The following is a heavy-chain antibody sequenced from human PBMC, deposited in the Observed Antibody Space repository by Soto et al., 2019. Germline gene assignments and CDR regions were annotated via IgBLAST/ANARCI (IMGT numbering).Heavy chain of an antibody. J-gene: IGHJ5*02. CDR3: ATQPQPHVFWSGYRISGCFHP. CDR1: GGSFSGYY. Sequence: SETLSLTCAVYGGSFSGYYWSWIRQPPGKGLEWIGEINHSGSTNYNPSLKSRVTISVDTSKNQFSLKLSSVTAADTAVYYCATQPQPHVFWSGYRISGCFHPWGQGTLVTVSS. CDR2: INHSGST. D-gene: IGHD3-3*01. V-gene: IGHV4-34*01.